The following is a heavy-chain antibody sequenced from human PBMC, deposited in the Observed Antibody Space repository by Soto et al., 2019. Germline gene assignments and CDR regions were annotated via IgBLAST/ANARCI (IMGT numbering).Heavy chain of an antibody. D-gene: IGHD5-18*01. J-gene: IGHJ4*02. V-gene: IGHV3-48*02. CDR1: GLTFTSYS. CDR2: ISSSSSTI. CDR3: ARDRGYTYGFDF. Sequence: GGSLRLACAASGLTFTSYSMNWVRQAPGKGLEWVSFISSSSSTIYYADSVKGRFTISRDNAKNSLYLQMNSLRDEDTAVYYCARDRGYTYGFDFWGQGALVTVSS.